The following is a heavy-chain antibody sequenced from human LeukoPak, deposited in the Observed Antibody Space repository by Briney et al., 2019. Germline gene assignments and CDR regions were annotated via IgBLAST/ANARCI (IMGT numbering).Heavy chain of an antibody. CDR1: GFTLTTYG. CDR3: AKDRIGVTTPKAYFDY. CDR2: ISYDGINK. Sequence: PGTSLTLSCAASGFTLTTYGIHWVRQAPGKGLEWVAVISYDGINKDYADSVKGRFTISRDTSKNTASLQMNNVRVEDTAVYYCAKDRIGVTTPKAYFDYWGQGTLVTVSS. J-gene: IGHJ4*02. V-gene: IGHV3-30*18. D-gene: IGHD4-17*01.